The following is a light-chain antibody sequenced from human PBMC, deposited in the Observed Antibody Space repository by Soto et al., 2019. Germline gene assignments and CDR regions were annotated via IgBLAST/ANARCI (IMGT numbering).Light chain of an antibody. Sequence: QSVLTQPPSVSGAPGQRVTISCTGSSSNIGAGYDVHWYQQLPGTAPKLLIYGNSNRPSGVPDRFSGSKSGTSASLAITGLQAEYEADYYCQSYDSSLSGYVFGTATKLTVL. CDR1: SSNIGAGYD. CDR3: QSYDSSLSGYV. CDR2: GNS. V-gene: IGLV1-40*01. J-gene: IGLJ1*01.